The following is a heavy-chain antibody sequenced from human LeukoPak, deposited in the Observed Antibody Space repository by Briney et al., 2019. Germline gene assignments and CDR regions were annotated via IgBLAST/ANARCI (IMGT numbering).Heavy chain of an antibody. CDR3: ARGGQLLHNWFDP. CDR2: ISYDGSNK. V-gene: IGHV3-30-3*01. J-gene: IGHJ5*02. CDR1: GFTFNSYA. Sequence: QTGGSLRLSCAASGFTFNSYAMHWVRQAPGKGLEWVAVISYDGSNKYYADSVKGRFTISRDNSKNTLYLQMNSLRAEDTAVYYCARGGQLLHNWFDPWGQGTLVTVSS. D-gene: IGHD2-2*01.